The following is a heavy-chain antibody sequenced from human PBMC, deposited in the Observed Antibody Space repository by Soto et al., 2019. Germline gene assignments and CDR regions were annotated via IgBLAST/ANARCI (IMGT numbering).Heavy chain of an antibody. CDR3: GRRGPYSSSPVSNAFDI. J-gene: IGHJ3*02. V-gene: IGHV1-18*01. Sequence: VQLVQSGAEVKKPGASVKVSCKASGYTFTSYGISWVRQAPGQGLEWMGWTSIYNGNTNYAQKLQGRVTMTTDTSTNTAYMDLRSLRSDDKAVYYCGRRGPYSSSPVSNAFDIWGQGTMVTVSS. CDR2: TSIYNGNT. CDR1: GYTFTSYG. D-gene: IGHD6-6*01.